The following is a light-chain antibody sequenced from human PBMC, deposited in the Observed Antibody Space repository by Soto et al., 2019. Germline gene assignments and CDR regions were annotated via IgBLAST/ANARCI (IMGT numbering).Light chain of an antibody. CDR1: SSDVGGYNY. CDR3: ASYADINSLV. Sequence: QSALTQPPSASGSPGQSVTISCTGTSSDVGGYNYVSWYQQHPGKAPKLMIYEVSKRPSGVPDRFSGSKSGNTASLTVAGLQAEDEADDYCASYADINSLVFGGGTKLTVL. J-gene: IGLJ2*01. V-gene: IGLV2-8*01. CDR2: EVS.